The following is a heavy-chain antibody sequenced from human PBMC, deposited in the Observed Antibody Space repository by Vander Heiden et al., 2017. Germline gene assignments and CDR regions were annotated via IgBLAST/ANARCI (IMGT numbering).Heavy chain of an antibody. CDR2: ISGSVGST. V-gene: IGHV3-23*01. CDR3: AKETGCGEFPYGMDV. J-gene: IGHJ6*02. D-gene: IGHD3-10*01. Sequence: EVQLLESGGGLVQPGGSMSVSGAACGFSISSYAMSCVRQAPGKGLEWGSGISGSVGSTYYADSVKGRFTISRDNSKNTLYMQMNRLRAKDTAVYYCAKETGCGEFPYGMDVWGQGTTVTVSS. CDR1: GFSISSYA.